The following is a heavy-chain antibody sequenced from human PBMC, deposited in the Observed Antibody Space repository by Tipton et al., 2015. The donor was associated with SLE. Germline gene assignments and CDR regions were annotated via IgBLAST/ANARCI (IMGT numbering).Heavy chain of an antibody. V-gene: IGHV3-74*01. D-gene: IGHD3-10*01. Sequence: SLRLSCAASGFSFSSYYMNWVRQVPGKGLAWVSRIETDGRSTAYADSVKGRFTISRDNAKNSVYLQMNSLRVEDTAVYYCARDLTMVQRVMSDLGGDFYYYGMDVWGQGTTVTVSS. CDR3: ARDLTMVQRVMSDLGGDFYYYGMDV. J-gene: IGHJ6*02. CDR2: IETDGRST. CDR1: GFSFSSYY.